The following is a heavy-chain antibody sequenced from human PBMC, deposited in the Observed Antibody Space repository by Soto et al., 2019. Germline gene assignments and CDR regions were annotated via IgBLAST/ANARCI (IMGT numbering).Heavy chain of an antibody. CDR1: GYTLTELS. CDR3: ATLIRDSSSWLGWWLGP. V-gene: IGHV1-24*01. Sequence: ASVKVSCKVSGYTLTELSMHWVRQAPGKGLEWMGGFDPEDGETIYAQKFQGRVTMTEDTSTDTAYMELSSLRSEDTAVYYCATLIRDSSSWLGWWLGPWGQGTLVTVSS. CDR2: FDPEDGET. D-gene: IGHD6-13*01. J-gene: IGHJ5*02.